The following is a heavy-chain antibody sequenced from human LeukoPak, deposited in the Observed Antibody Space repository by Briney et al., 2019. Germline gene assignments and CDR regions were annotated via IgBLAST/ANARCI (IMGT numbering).Heavy chain of an antibody. V-gene: IGHV4-38-2*02. CDR1: GGSISSGYY. Sequence: PSETLSLTCTVSGGSISSGYYWGWIRQPPGKGLEWIGSIYHSGSTYYNPSLKSRVTISVDTSKNQFSLKLSSVTAADTAVYYCAMDSSSWSVFDYWGQGTLVTVSS. D-gene: IGHD6-13*01. J-gene: IGHJ4*02. CDR2: IYHSGST. CDR3: AMDSSSWSVFDY.